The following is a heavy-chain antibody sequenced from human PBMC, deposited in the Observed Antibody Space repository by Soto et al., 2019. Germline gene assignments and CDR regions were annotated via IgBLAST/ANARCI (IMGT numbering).Heavy chain of an antibody. V-gene: IGHV1-46*01. J-gene: IGHJ5*02. D-gene: IGHD3-22*01. Sequence: ASVKVSCKASGISFINHYVHWVRQAPGQGPEWMGVINPAGSVTVYALKLQGRVTVTRDESTSTAYMELSSLRSEDTAVYYCARDRGPSSGYYPYWFDPWGQGTLVTVSS. CDR3: ARDRGPSSGYYPYWFDP. CDR2: INPAGSVT. CDR1: GISFINHY.